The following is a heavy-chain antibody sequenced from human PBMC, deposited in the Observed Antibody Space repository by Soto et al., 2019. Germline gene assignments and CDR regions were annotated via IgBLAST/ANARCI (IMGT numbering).Heavy chain of an antibody. J-gene: IGHJ5*02. CDR1: GYTYISYS. D-gene: IGHD6-19*01. CDR3: AREKWGSGSRWLDP. Sequence: QVQVVQSGAEEKKPGASVKVSCKASGYTYISYSMHWVRQAPGQRLEWMGWINVGNGNTKYSQNFQGRVTINQATSGSTAYMESRSLTSEDTAVYYCAREKWGSGSRWLDPWGQGTLVTVSS. CDR2: INVGNGNT. V-gene: IGHV1-3*05.